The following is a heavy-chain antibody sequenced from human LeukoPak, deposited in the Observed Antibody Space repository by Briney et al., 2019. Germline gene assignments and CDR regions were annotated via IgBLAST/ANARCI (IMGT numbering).Heavy chain of an antibody. CDR1: GFTFSSYA. CDR2: ISGSGDST. D-gene: IGHD5-12*01. Sequence: GGSLRLSCEASGFTFSSYAMGWVRQAPGKGLEWVSVISGSGDSTYYADSVECRCPSSRDNLKEALYLQMNSLRAEDTAVYYCARVGYSGYDYDYWGQGTLVTVSS. V-gene: IGHV3-23*01. CDR3: ARVGYSGYDYDY. J-gene: IGHJ4*02.